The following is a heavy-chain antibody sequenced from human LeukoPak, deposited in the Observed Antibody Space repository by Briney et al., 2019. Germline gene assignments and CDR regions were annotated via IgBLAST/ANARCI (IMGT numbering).Heavy chain of an antibody. CDR2: ISWNRGSI. CDR3: AKETGYFDY. Sequence: GRSLRLSCAASGFTFDDYAMHWVRQAPGEGLEWVSGISWNRGSIGYADSVKGRFTISRDNAKNSLYLQMNSLRAEDTALYYCAKETGYFDYWGQGTLVTVSS. J-gene: IGHJ4*02. V-gene: IGHV3-9*01. CDR1: GFTFDDYA.